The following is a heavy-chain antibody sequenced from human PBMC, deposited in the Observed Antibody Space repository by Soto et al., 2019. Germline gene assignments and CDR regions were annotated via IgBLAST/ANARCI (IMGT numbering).Heavy chain of an antibody. Sequence: GASVKVSCKASGYTFTSYGISWVRQAPGQGLEWMGWISAYNGNTNYAQKLQGRVTMTTDTSTSTACMELRSLRSDDTAVYYCARDRSLTVTTVYYYYYMDVWGKGTTVTVSS. J-gene: IGHJ6*03. CDR1: GYTFTSYG. CDR3: ARDRSLTVTTVYYYYYMDV. D-gene: IGHD4-4*01. V-gene: IGHV1-18*01. CDR2: ISAYNGNT.